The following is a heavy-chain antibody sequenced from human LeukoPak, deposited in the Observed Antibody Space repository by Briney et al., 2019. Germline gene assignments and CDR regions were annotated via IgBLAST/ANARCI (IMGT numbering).Heavy chain of an antibody. D-gene: IGHD3-10*01. V-gene: IGHV3-23*01. J-gene: IGHJ3*02. CDR1: GFTFSSYA. CDR2: ISGSGGST. CDR3: ARVGMVRGAGAFDI. Sequence: GGSLRLSCAASGFTFSSYAMSWVRQAPGKGLEWVSAISGSGGSTYYADSVKGRFTISRDNAKNSLYLQMNSLRAEDTAVYYCARVGMVRGAGAFDIWGQGTMVTVSS.